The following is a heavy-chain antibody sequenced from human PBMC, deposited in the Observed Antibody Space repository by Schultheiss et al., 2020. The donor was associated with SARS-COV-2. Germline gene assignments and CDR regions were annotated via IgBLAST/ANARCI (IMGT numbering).Heavy chain of an antibody. Sequence: ASVKVSCKASGYTFTSYGISWVRQAPGQGLEWMGIINPSGGSTSYAQKFQGRVTMTRDTSTSTAYMELRSLRSDDTAVYYCVRMGYNFWSAYDSWGQGTLVTVSS. D-gene: IGHD3-3*01. J-gene: IGHJ4*02. CDR2: INPSGGST. CDR1: GYTFTSYG. V-gene: IGHV1-46*01. CDR3: VRMGYNFWSAYDS.